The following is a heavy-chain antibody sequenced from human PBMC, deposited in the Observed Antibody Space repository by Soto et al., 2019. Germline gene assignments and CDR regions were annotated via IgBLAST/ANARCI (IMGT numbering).Heavy chain of an antibody. J-gene: IGHJ5*02. CDR2: ISYDGTNK. Sequence: GGSLRLSCAASRFTFSSYAMHWVRQAPGKGLEWVAVISYDGTNKYYADSVKGRFTISRDNSKNTLYLQMNSLRAEDTAVYYCARDYCISTSCPDNWFGPWGQGTLVTVSS. CDR1: RFTFSSYA. CDR3: ARDYCISTSCPDNWFGP. D-gene: IGHD2-2*01. V-gene: IGHV3-30-3*01.